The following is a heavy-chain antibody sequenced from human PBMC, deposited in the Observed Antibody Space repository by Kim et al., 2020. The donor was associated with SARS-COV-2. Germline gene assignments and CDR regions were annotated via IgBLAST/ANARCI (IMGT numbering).Heavy chain of an antibody. CDR2: IYYSGST. CDR3: ARVRYDSSGTFVY. D-gene: IGHD3-22*01. J-gene: IGHJ4*02. Sequence: SETLSLTCTVSGGSISSYYWSWIRQPPGKGLEWIGYIYYSGSTNYNPSLKSRVTISVDTSKNQFSLKLSSVTAADTAVYYCARVRYDSSGTFVYWGQGTLVTVSS. V-gene: IGHV4-59*01. CDR1: GGSISSYY.